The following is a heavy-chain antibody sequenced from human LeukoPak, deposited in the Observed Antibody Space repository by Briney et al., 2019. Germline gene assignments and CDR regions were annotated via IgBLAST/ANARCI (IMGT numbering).Heavy chain of an antibody. J-gene: IGHJ4*02. CDR3: ARDGKQWLAYYFDY. Sequence: GGSLRLSCAASGFTFSSYAMHWVRQAPGKGLEWVAVISYDGSNKYYADSVKGRFTISRDNSKNTLYLQMNSLRAEDTAVYYCARDGKQWLAYYFDYWGQGTLVTVSS. CDR1: GFTFSSYA. CDR2: ISYDGSNK. V-gene: IGHV3-30*04. D-gene: IGHD6-19*01.